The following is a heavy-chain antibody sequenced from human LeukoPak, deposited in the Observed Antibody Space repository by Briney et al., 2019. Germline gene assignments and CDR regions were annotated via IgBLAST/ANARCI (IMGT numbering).Heavy chain of an antibody. CDR1: GFTISNHW. V-gene: IGHV3-74*01. J-gene: IGHJ6*03. CDR2: INSDGRRT. Sequence: GGSLRLSCAASGFTISNHWMHWVRQAPGKGLVWVSRINSDGRRTSYADSVKGRFTISRDNAKNTLYLQMNSLRPDDTAVYYCAREVEVVPATMGAYYYYYMDVWGKGTTVAVSS. CDR3: AREVEVVPATMGAYYYYYMDV. D-gene: IGHD2-2*01.